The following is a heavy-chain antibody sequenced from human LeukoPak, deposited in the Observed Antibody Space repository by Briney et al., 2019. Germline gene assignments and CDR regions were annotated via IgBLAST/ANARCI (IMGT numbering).Heavy chain of an antibody. CDR3: TSMIVGAKRDY. D-gene: IGHD1-26*01. V-gene: IGHV1-46*03. CDR2: INPSGGST. Sequence: ASVKVSCKASGYTFTSYYMHWVRQAPGQGLEWMGIINPSGGSTSYAQKFQGRVTMTRDTSTSTVYMELSSLRSEDTAVYYCTSMIVGAKRDYWGQGTLVTVSS. J-gene: IGHJ4*02. CDR1: GYTFTSYY.